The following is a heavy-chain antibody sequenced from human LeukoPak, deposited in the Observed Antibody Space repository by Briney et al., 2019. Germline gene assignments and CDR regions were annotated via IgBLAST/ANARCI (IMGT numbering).Heavy chain of an antibody. CDR1: GGSISSGSYY. CDR3: VRRRYTYGYYFDY. CDR2: IYTSGST. J-gene: IGHJ4*02. Sequence: SETLSLTCTVSGGSISSGSYYWSWIRQPAGKGLEWIGRIYTSGSTHYNPSLKSRVTISVDTSKNQFSLKLSSVTAADTAFYYCVRRRYTYGYYFDYWGQGTLVTVSS. V-gene: IGHV4-61*02. D-gene: IGHD5-18*01.